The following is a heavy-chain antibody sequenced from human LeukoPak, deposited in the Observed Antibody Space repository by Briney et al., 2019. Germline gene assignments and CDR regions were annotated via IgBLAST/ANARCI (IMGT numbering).Heavy chain of an antibody. Sequence: ASVKVSCKASGYTFTSYYMHWVRQAPGQGLEWLGIINPSGGSTSYAQKFQGRITMTRDMSTSTLYMELSSLKFEDTAVYYCAKGGYGSGSPLDYWGQGTLVTVSS. CDR2: INPSGGST. V-gene: IGHV1-46*01. D-gene: IGHD3-10*01. CDR1: GYTFTSYY. J-gene: IGHJ4*02. CDR3: AKGGYGSGSPLDY.